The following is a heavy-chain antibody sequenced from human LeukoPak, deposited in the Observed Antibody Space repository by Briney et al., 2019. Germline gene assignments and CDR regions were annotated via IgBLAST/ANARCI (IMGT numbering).Heavy chain of an antibody. Sequence: MASETLSLTCTDSGGSISSGSSYWSWLRQPAGKGLEWIGRIYTSGSTNYNPSLKSRVTISVDTSKNQFSLKLSSVTAADTAVYYCARAEWLYSSSFDYWGQGTLVTVSS. CDR1: GGSISSGSSY. V-gene: IGHV4-61*02. CDR2: IYTSGST. J-gene: IGHJ4*02. CDR3: ARAEWLYSSSFDY. D-gene: IGHD6-6*01.